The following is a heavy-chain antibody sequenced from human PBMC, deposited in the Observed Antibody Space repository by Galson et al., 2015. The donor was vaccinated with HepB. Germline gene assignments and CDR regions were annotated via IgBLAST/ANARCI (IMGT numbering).Heavy chain of an antibody. CDR1: GGTFRSYG. V-gene: IGHV1-69*06. D-gene: IGHD3-22*01. CDR3: ARAWDSSGYGIDY. J-gene: IGHJ4*02. Sequence: SVKVSCKASGGTFRSYGVSWVRQAPGQGLEWVGGIIPVFATTNYAQKFQGRVTITADKSTSTAYMGLSSLRSEDTAMYYCARAWDSSGYGIDYWGQGTLVTVSS. CDR2: IIPVFATT.